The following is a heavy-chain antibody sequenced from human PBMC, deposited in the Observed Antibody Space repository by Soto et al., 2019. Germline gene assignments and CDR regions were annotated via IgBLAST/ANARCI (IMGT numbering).Heavy chain of an antibody. D-gene: IGHD6-6*01. CDR2: IYYSRST. CDR1: GGSISSYY. J-gene: IGHJ5*02. CDR3: ARLVVVAARPSSEWFDP. Sequence: PSETLSLTCTVSGGSISSYYWSWIRQPPGKGLEWIGYIYYSRSTNYNPSLKSRVTISVDTSKNQFSLKLSSVTAADTAVYYCARLVVVAARPSSEWFDPWGQGTLVTVSS. V-gene: IGHV4-59*08.